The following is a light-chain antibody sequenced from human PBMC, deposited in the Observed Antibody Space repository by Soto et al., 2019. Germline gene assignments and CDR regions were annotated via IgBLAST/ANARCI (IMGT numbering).Light chain of an antibody. Sequence: QSVLTQPPSVSGAPGQRVTISCTGSSSNIGAGYEVHWYQQLPGTAPKLLIYGNSNRPSGVPDRFSGSKSGTXXXXAITGLQAEDEADYYCQSYDSSLSALYVFGTGXXXTVL. J-gene: IGLJ1*01. CDR3: QSYDSSLSALYV. CDR2: GNS. V-gene: IGLV1-40*01. CDR1: SSNIGAGYE.